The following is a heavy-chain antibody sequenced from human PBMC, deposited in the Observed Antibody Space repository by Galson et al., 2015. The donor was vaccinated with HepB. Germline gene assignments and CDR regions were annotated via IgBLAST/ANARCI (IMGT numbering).Heavy chain of an antibody. CDR3: ARRYCSGGSCYPQSYMDV. J-gene: IGHJ6*03. Sequence: SLRLSCAASGFTFSSYGMHWVRQAPGKGLEWVAVIWYDGSNKYYADSVKGQFTISRDNSKNTLYLQMNSLRAEDTAVYYCARRYCSGGSCYPQSYMDVWGKGTTVTVSS. V-gene: IGHV3-33*01. CDR1: GFTFSSYG. CDR2: IWYDGSNK. D-gene: IGHD2-15*01.